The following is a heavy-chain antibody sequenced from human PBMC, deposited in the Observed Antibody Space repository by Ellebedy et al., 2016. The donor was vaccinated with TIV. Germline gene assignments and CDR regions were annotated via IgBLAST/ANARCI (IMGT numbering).Heavy chain of an antibody. Sequence: AASVKVSCQASGYALTSRWLHWVRQAPGQGLEGLGLIKTHNGDTIHAQKFQGRVTLTRDTSISTAYIELNRLTPDDTAVYFCARDLGVPDDYWGQGTLVTVSS. CDR1: GYALTSRW. D-gene: IGHD3-10*01. CDR2: IKTHNGDT. CDR3: ARDLGVPDDY. J-gene: IGHJ4*02. V-gene: IGHV1-2*02.